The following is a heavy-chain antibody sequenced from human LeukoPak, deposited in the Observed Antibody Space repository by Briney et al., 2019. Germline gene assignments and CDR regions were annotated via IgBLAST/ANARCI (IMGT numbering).Heavy chain of an antibody. CDR1: GFAFSSYS. Sequence: GGSLRLSCAASGFAFSSYSMNWVRQAPGKGLEWVSYITSSSSIIYYADSVKGRFTISRDNAKNSLYLQMNSLRDEDTAVYYCARGEFVSVYYPYYFACWGQGTLVTVSS. J-gene: IGHJ4*02. CDR3: ARGEFVSVYYPYYFAC. V-gene: IGHV3-48*02. CDR2: ITSSSSII. D-gene: IGHD3-22*01.